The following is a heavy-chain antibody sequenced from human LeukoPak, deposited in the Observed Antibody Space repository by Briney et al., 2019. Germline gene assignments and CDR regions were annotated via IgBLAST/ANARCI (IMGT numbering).Heavy chain of an antibody. CDR1: GFTFSSYW. Sequence: HPGGSLRLSCAASGFTFSSYWMHWARQAPGKGLVWVSGIKSDVSSTSYADSVKGRFTISRDNAKNTLYLQMNSLRVEDTAVYYCARYGLPNFDYWGQGTLVTVSS. D-gene: IGHD4-11*01. V-gene: IGHV3-74*01. J-gene: IGHJ4*02. CDR3: ARYGLPNFDY. CDR2: IKSDVSST.